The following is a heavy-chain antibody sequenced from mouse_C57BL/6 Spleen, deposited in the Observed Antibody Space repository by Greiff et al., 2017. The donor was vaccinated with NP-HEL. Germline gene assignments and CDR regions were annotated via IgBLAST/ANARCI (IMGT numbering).Heavy chain of an antibody. CDR1: GYTFTDYY. V-gene: IGHV1-76*01. Sequence: QVQLQQSGAELVRPGASVKLSCKASGYTFTDYYINWVKQRPGQGLEWIARIYPGSGNTYYNEKFKGKATLTAEKSSSTAYMQLSSLTSEDSAVYFCARNGSSDYWGQGTTLTVSS. CDR2: IYPGSGNT. J-gene: IGHJ2*01. D-gene: IGHD1-1*01. CDR3: ARNGSSDY.